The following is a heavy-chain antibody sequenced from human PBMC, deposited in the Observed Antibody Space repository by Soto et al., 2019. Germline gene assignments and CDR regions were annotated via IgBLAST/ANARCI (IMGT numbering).Heavy chain of an antibody. J-gene: IGHJ6*02. CDR2: LHHSGST. V-gene: IGHV4-39*01. CDR3: ARNGARYYGFWRGDYCMDV. CDR1: GSSISSSSYY. Sequence: PSETLSLTSTVSGSSISSSSYYWGWIRQPPGKGLEWVGPLHHSGSTYYTPSLKSRVPISVDTSKNQFSLKLSSVTAADTAVYYWARNGARYYGFWRGDYCMDVWGRGTTVTVSS. D-gene: IGHD3-3*01.